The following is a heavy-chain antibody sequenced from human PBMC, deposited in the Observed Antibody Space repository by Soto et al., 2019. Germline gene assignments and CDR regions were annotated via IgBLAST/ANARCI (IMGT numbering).Heavy chain of an antibody. CDR3: AFSTMPRTRDLVY. V-gene: IGHV4-39*01. CDR1: GGSINNNYYY. Sequence: SETLSLTCSVSGGSINNNYYYWGWVRQPPGKGLEWIGRISYSGTTYYSPSLKSRVTISRDTSNNQFSLKLTSVTAADTAVYYCAFSTMPRTRDLVYWAQGTLVTVSS. D-gene: IGHD2-2*01. J-gene: IGHJ4*02. CDR2: ISYSGTT.